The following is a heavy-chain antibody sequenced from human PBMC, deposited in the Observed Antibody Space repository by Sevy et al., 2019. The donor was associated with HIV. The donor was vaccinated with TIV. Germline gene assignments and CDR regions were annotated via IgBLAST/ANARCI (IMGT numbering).Heavy chain of an antibody. Sequence: GGSLRLSCAGSGFSFHAYWMHWVRQSPGKGLDWVALISHDGINEYYADSVKGRFTISRDDSKNMIYLEMNSLRNEDTAIYFCANAYSGSYSHSYLYALDVWGQGTTVTVSS. CDR3: ANAYSGSYSHSYLYALDV. CDR2: ISHDGINE. J-gene: IGHJ6*02. CDR1: GFSFHAYW. D-gene: IGHD1-26*01. V-gene: IGHV3-30*18.